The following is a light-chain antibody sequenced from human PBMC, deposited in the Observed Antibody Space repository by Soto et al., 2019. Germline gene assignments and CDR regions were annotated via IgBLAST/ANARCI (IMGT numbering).Light chain of an antibody. J-gene: IGLJ2*01. CDR1: SSNIGAAHD. V-gene: IGLV1-40*01. CDR2: GNY. CDR3: QSYDSSLNVV. Sequence: QSVLTQPPSVSGAPGQRVTISCIGSSSNIGAAHDVHWYQQPPGTAPKLLICGNYNRPSGVPDRFSGSRSGAAASLAITGLRAEDEADYYCQSYDSSLNVVFGGGTKLTVL.